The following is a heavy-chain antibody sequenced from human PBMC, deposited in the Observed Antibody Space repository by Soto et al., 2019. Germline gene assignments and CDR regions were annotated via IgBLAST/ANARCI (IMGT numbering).Heavy chain of an antibody. Sequence: SGPTLVNPTQTLMLTCSFSGFSLNTIGVGVGWIRQAPGKGLEWLAHIYWNDDKRYNPSLKSRLTITKDTSKNQVVLTMTNMEAVDKATHNCGRAYYWKYMWGQGILVTVSS. CDR1: GFSLNTIGVG. CDR3: GRAYYWKYM. D-gene: IGHD1-7*01. CDR2: IYWNDDK. J-gene: IGHJ4*02. V-gene: IGHV2-5*01.